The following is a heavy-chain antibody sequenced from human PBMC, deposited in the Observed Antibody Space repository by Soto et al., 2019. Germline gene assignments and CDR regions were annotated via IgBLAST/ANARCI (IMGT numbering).Heavy chain of an antibody. CDR2: INDIGST. J-gene: IGHJ6*02. CDR1: GGSISSYY. Sequence: SETLSLTCTVSGGSISSYYWTWTRQSPGKGLEWIGYINDIGSTNYNPSLKSRVTISVDTSKKHFSLRLSSVIGADTAVYYCARGSYDYYGMDVWGLGTTVTVSS. V-gene: IGHV4-59*01. CDR3: ARGSYDYYGMDV.